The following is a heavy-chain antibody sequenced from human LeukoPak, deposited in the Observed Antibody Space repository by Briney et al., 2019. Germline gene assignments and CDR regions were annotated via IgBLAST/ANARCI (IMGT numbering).Heavy chain of an antibody. CDR3: ARGYDGSGYYYRNWYFDL. V-gene: IGHV4-59*10. J-gene: IGHJ2*01. CDR2: IYTSGST. Sequence: SETLSLTCAVYGGSFSGYYWSWIRQPAGKGLEWIGRIYTSGSTNYNPSLKSRVTMSVDTSKNQFSLKLSSVTAADTAVYYCARGYDGSGYYYRNWYFDLWGRGTLVTVSS. D-gene: IGHD3-22*01. CDR1: GGSFSGYY.